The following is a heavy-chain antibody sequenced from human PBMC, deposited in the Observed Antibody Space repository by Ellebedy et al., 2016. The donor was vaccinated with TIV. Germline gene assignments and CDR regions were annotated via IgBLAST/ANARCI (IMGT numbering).Heavy chain of an antibody. CDR1: GYTFTSYY. J-gene: IGHJ4*02. V-gene: IGHV1-46*01. Sequence: ASVKVSCKASGYTFTSYYMHWVRQAPGQGHEWMGVINPSGGSPVYAQRFQGRVTMTRDTPTSTVNMEMSSLRSEDTAVYYCARDRFGGLDDYWGQGTPVTVSS. D-gene: IGHD3-16*01. CDR3: ARDRFGGLDDY. CDR2: INPSGGSP.